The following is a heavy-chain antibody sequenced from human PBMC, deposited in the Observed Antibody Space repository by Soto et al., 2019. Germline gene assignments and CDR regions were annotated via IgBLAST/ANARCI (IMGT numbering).Heavy chain of an antibody. CDR2: IYHSGST. V-gene: IGHV4-4*02. J-gene: IGHJ4*02. CDR3: ARKTYDSSHYFDY. D-gene: IGHD3-22*01. Sequence: QVQLQESGPGLVKPSGPLSLTCAVSGGSISSSNWWSWVRQPPGKWLEWIGEIYHSGSTNYNPSLKRRVTISVDKSKNQFSLKLSSVTAADTAVYYCARKTYDSSHYFDYWGQGTLVTVSS. CDR1: GGSISSSNW.